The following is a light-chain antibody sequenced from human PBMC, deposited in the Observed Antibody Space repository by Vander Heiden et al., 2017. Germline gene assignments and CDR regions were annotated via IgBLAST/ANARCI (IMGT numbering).Light chain of an antibody. CDR1: QSISSY. CDR3: QQGYSTPLT. V-gene: IGKV1-39*01. Sequence: DIQMTQSPSSLSASLGERVTITCRASQSISSYLNWYQQKPGKAPKLLIYAASSLQSGVPSRFSGSGSGTDFTLTISSLQPEDFATYYCQQGYSTPLTFGGGTKVEIK. J-gene: IGKJ4*01. CDR2: AAS.